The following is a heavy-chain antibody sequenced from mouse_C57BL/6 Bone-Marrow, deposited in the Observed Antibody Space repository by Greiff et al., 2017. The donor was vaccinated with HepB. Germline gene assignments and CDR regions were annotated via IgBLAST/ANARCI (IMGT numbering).Heavy chain of an antibody. V-gene: IGHV1-85*01. J-gene: IGHJ3*01. CDR3: ARGGTAQALFAY. Sequence: VQLQQSGPELVKPGTSVKLSCKASGYTFTNYDINWMKQRPGQGLEWIGWIYPRDGTSKYNEKFKGKATLTVDTSSSTTYMEFHSLTSEDAAVYFCARGGTAQALFAYWGQGTLVTVSA. CDR2: IYPRDGTS. CDR1: GYTFTNYD. D-gene: IGHD3-2*02.